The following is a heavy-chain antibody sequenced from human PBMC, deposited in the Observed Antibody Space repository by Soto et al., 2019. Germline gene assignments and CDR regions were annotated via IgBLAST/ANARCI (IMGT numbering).Heavy chain of an antibody. CDR1: GYTFTSYG. D-gene: IGHD3-9*01. V-gene: IGHV1-18*04. J-gene: IGHJ6*02. CDR2: ISAYNGNT. CDR3: ARDDILTGYSGYYYYYGMDV. Sequence: ASVKVSCKASGYTFTSYGISWVRQAPGQGLEWMGWISAYNGNTNYAQKLQGRVTMTTDTSTSTAYMELRSLRSDDTAVYYCARDDILTGYSGYYYYYGMDVWGQGTTVTVSS.